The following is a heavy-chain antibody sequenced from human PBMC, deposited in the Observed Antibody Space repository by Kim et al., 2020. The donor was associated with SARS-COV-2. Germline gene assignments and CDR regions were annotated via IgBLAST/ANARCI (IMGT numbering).Heavy chain of an antibody. J-gene: IGHJ6*02. Sequence: QKFQGRVTITRDTSASTAYMELSSLRSEDTAVYYCARDQAGTTIYYGMDVWGQGTTVTVSS. V-gene: IGHV1-3*01. CDR3: ARDQAGTTIYYGMDV. D-gene: IGHD1-1*01.